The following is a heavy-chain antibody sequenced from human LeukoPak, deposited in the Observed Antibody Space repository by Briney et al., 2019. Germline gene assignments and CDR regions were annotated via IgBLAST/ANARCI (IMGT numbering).Heavy chain of an antibody. D-gene: IGHD3-3*01. V-gene: IGHV1-2*02. CDR2: INYNSGGT. CDR3: ARDSSHFGVVMSGY. J-gene: IGHJ4*02. Sequence: GASVKVSCKASGYTFTGYYMHWVRQAPGQGLEWMGWINYNSGGTNYAPKFQGRVTMTRDTSISTAYMEQSRLKSDDTAVYYCARDSSHFGVVMSGYWGQGTLVTVSS. CDR1: GYTFTGYY.